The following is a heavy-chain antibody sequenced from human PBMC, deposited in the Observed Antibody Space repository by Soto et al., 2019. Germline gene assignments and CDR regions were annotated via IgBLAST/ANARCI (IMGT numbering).Heavy chain of an antibody. J-gene: IGHJ4*02. CDR1: GLTFSTYA. CDR2: ISHDGSNK. D-gene: IGHD6-19*01. CDR3: VRVELSVAGTPYYFDY. Sequence: QVQLVESGGGVVQPGRSLRLSCAASGLTFSTYAMHWVRQAPGKGLEWVAVISHDGSNKYYADSVKGRFTISRDNSKNTVYLQMSGLRVEDTAVYYCVRVELSVAGTPYYFDYWGQGTLVTVSS. V-gene: IGHV3-30-3*01.